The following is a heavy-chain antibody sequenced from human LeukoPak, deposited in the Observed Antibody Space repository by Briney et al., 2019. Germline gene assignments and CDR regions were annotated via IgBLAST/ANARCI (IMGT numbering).Heavy chain of an antibody. V-gene: IGHV3-23*01. CDR3: ARNSGSYPSYDAFDI. CDR1: GFTFSSYA. Sequence: GGSLRLSCAASGFTFSSYAMSWVRQAPGKGLEWVSAISGSGGSTYHADSVKGRFTISRDNSKNTLYLQMNSLRAEDTAVYYCARNSGSYPSYDAFDIWGQGTMVTVSS. CDR2: ISGSGGST. J-gene: IGHJ3*02. D-gene: IGHD1-26*01.